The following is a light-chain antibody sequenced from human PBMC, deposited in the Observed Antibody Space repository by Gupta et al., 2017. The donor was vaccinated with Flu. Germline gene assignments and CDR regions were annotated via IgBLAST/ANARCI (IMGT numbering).Light chain of an antibody. Sequence: VTISCTRSSGSIGINYVQWYQQRPGSSPTTLIYEDILRPSGVPDRFSGSIDTSSNSASLTISGLKTEDEADYYCQSYDSSDHWVFGGGTKLTVL. V-gene: IGLV6-57*01. CDR3: QSYDSSDHWV. CDR1: SGSIGINY. J-gene: IGLJ3*02. CDR2: EDI.